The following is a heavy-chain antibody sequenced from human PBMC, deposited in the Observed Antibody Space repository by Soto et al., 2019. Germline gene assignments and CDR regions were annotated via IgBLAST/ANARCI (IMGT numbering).Heavy chain of an antibody. CDR2: ISGSGGST. J-gene: IGHJ6*02. V-gene: IGHV3-23*01. Sequence: GGSLRLSCAASGLIFENFGMIWVRRAPGKGLEWVSAISGSGGSTYYADSVKGRFTISRDNSKNTLYLQMNSLRAEDTAVYYCAKDESSSSYYYDMDVWGQGTTVTVSS. D-gene: IGHD6-13*01. CDR3: AKDESSSSYYYDMDV. CDR1: GLIFENFG.